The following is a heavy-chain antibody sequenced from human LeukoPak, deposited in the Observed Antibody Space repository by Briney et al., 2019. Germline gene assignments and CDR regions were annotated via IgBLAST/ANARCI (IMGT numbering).Heavy chain of an antibody. CDR2: IYPGDSDT. V-gene: IGHV5-51*01. J-gene: IGHJ6*03. CDR3: ASNSLGVTYYYYYMDV. Sequence: GESLKISCKGSGYSFTSYWIGWVRQMPGKGLEWMGIIYPGDSDTRYSPSFQGQVTISADKSISTAYLQWSSLKASDTAMYYCASNSLGVTYYYYYMDVWGKGTTVTVSS. CDR1: GYSFTSYW. D-gene: IGHD3-16*01.